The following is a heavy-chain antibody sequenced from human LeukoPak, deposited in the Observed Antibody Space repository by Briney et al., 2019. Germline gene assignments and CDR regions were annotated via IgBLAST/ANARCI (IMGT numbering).Heavy chain of an antibody. CDR2: INWNGDNT. V-gene: IGHV3-20*04. CDR3: ARGTYYYDATGYYGAFDY. J-gene: IGHJ4*02. D-gene: IGHD3-22*01. Sequence: GGSLRLSRAASGFTFDDYGMNWVRQAPGKGLEWVSGINWNGDNTGYADCVKGRLTISRDNAKNSLSLQMSSLRVEDTALYYCARGTYYYDATGYYGAFDYWRQGILVTVSS. CDR1: GFTFDDYG.